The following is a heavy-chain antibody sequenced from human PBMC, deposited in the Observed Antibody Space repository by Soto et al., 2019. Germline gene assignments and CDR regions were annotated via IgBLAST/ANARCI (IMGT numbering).Heavy chain of an antibody. V-gene: IGHV1-8*01. J-gene: IGHJ3*02. CDR1: GYTFTSYD. CDR2: MNPNSANT. D-gene: IGHD5-12*01. CDR3: ARGYGGYDLGTDGFDI. Sequence: QVQLVQSGAEVKKPGASVKVSCKASGYTFTSYDINWVRQATGQGLEWMGWMNPNSANTGYGQKFQGRVTMTRNTSISTAYMELSSLRSEDTAVYYCARGYGGYDLGTDGFDIWGQGSVVTVSS.